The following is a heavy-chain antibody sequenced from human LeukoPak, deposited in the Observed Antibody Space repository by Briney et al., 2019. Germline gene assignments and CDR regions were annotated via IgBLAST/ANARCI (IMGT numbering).Heavy chain of an antibody. CDR2: ISSGSSNI. Sequence: PGGSLRLSCTASGFIFSTYSMIWVRQAPGKGLEWVSSISSGSSNIYYADSVKGRFTISRDNAQNSLYLQMNSLRAEDTAVYYCAKGEWELLPSAAFDIWGQGTMVTVSS. V-gene: IGHV3-21*04. D-gene: IGHD1-26*01. CDR3: AKGEWELLPSAAFDI. CDR1: GFIFSTYS. J-gene: IGHJ3*02.